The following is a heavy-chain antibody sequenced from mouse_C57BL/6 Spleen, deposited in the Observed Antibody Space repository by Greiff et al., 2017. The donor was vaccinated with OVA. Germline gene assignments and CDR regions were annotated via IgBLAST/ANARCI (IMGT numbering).Heavy chain of an antibody. D-gene: IGHD1-3*01. CDR3: ARSSPNHYYAMDY. CDR2: IDPSDSET. J-gene: IGHJ4*01. V-gene: IGHV1-52*01. CDR1: GYTFTSYW. Sequence: QVQLQQPGAELVRPGSSVKLSCKASGYTFTSYWMHWVKQRPIQGLEWIGNIDPSDSETHYNQKFKDKATLTVDKSSSTAYMQLSSLTSEDSAVYYCARSSPNHYYAMDYWGQGTSVTVSS.